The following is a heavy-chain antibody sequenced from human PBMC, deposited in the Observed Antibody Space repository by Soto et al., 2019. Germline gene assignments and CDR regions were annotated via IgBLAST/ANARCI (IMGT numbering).Heavy chain of an antibody. Sequence: SETLSLTCTVSGGSIRSSTYYWGWVRQSPGKGLEWIGTIFRSGSTYYNPSLQSRVTISVDTSKNQFSLTLKSVTATDTAVYFCENDSRGWNSLIDYWGPGTLVTVSS. CDR3: ENDSRGWNSLIDY. CDR1: GGSIRSSTYY. J-gene: IGHJ4*02. CDR2: IFRSGST. V-gene: IGHV4-39*01. D-gene: IGHD3-22*01.